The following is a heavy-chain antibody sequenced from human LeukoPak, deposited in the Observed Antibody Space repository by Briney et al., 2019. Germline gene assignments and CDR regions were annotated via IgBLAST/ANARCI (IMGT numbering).Heavy chain of an antibody. D-gene: IGHD1-26*01. CDR2: IKQDGSEK. CDR1: GFTFSSYW. V-gene: IGHV3-7*01. CDR3: ARRRYSGSSQHFDY. Sequence: GGSLRLSCAASGFTFSSYWMSWVRQAPGKGLEWVANIKQDGSEKYYVDSVKGRFTISRDNAKNSLYLQINSLRAEDTAVYYCARRRYSGSSQHFDYWGQGTLVTVSS. J-gene: IGHJ4*02.